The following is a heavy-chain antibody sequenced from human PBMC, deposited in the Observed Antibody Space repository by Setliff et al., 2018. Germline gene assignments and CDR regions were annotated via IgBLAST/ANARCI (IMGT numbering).Heavy chain of an antibody. V-gene: IGHV4-59*11. CDR1: GASINSHY. CDR3: ARDNIGPDALDI. J-gene: IGHJ3*02. CDR2: FFYSGDS. Sequence: SETLSLTCTVSGASINSHYWSWIRQPPGKGLEWIGLFFYSGDSRYNPSLKSRVTMSVDASRNHFSLNLTSLTAADTALYYCARDNIGPDALDIWGQGTMVTVSS.